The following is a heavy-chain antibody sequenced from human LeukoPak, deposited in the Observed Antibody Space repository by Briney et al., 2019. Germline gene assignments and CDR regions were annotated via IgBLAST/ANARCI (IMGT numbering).Heavy chain of an antibody. Sequence: ASVKDSCKASGYTFIFYYIYWVRQAPGRGLDWMGIINYSGGSTSYAQKFQGRVTMTRDTSISTAYMELSRLRSDDTAVYYCARGLSYGHYYYYYMDVWGKGTTVTISS. V-gene: IGHV1-46*01. J-gene: IGHJ6*03. D-gene: IGHD3-10*01. CDR3: ARGLSYGHYYYYYMDV. CDR2: INYSGGST. CDR1: GYTFIFYY.